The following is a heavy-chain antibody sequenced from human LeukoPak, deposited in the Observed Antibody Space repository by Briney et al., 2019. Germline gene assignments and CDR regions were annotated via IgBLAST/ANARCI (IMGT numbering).Heavy chain of an antibody. CDR2: IYSDGSDT. V-gene: IGHV3-74*01. CDR3: ARDLGI. Sequence: GGSLRLSCAASGFTFSYYYMHWVRRAPGKGLVWVSRIYSDGSDTSYADSVKGRFTISRDSAKNTLYLQMNSLRAEDTAVYYCARDLGIWGQGTMVTVSS. J-gene: IGHJ3*02. CDR1: GFTFSYYY.